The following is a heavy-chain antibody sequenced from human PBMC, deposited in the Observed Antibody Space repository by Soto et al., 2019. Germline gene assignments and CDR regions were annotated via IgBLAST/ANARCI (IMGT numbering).Heavy chain of an antibody. D-gene: IGHD2-21*02. J-gene: IGHJ2*01. V-gene: IGHV4-59*01. CDR2: IYYSGST. Sequence: SETLSLTCTVSGGSISSYYWSWIRQPPGKGLEWIGYIYYSGSTNYNPSLKSRVTISVDTSKNQFSLKLSSVTAADTAVYYCARGGYCGGDCYLGYWYFDLWGRGTLVT. CDR3: ARGGYCGGDCYLGYWYFDL. CDR1: GGSISSYY.